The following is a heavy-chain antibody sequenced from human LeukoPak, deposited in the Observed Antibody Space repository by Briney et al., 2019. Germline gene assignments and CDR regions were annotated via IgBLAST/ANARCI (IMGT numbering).Heavy chain of an antibody. J-gene: IGHJ4*02. Sequence: ASVKVSCKASGYRFISYGINWVRQAPGQGLEWMGWISGYNGNTNYAQKLQGRVTMTTDTSTSTAYMELRSLRSEDTAVYYCARGYYYDSSGLGHWGQGTLVTVSS. CDR1: GYRFISYG. V-gene: IGHV1-18*01. D-gene: IGHD3-22*01. CDR2: ISGYNGNT. CDR3: ARGYYYDSSGLGH.